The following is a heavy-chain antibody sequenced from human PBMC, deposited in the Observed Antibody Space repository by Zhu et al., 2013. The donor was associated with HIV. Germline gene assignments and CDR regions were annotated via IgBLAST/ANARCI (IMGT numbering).Heavy chain of an antibody. D-gene: IGHD2-2*02. V-gene: IGHV1-69*06. Sequence: QVQLVQSGAEVKKPGSSVKVSCKASGGTFSSYAISWVRQAPGQGLEWMGGIIPIFGTANYAQKFQGRVTITADKSTSTAYMEVRSLRSDDTAVYYCVFSGHLYFDYWGQGTLVTVSS. J-gene: IGHJ4*02. CDR3: VFSGHLYFDY. CDR2: IIPIFGTA. CDR1: GGTFSSYA.